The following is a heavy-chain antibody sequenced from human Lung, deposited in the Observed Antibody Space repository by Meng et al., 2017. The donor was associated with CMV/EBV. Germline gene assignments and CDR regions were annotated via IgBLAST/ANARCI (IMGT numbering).Heavy chain of an antibody. D-gene: IGHD6-13*01. V-gene: IGHV1-69*05. CDR3: ARGGSSSWSRRYNWFDP. Sequence: SVKVSCKASGGTFSSYAISWVRQAPGQGLEWMGGIIPIFGTANYAQKFQGRVTITTDESTSTAYMELSSLRSEDTAVYYCARGGSSSWSRRYNWFDPWRQGTLVXVSS. CDR1: GGTFSSYA. CDR2: IIPIFGTA. J-gene: IGHJ5*02.